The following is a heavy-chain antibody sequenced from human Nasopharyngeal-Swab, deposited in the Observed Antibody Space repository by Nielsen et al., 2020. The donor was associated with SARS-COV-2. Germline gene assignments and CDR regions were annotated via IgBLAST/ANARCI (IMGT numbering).Heavy chain of an antibody. CDR2: ISSSRSTI. J-gene: IGHJ5*02. D-gene: IGHD6-6*01. CDR3: ARGWGIAARSGWFDP. Sequence: GGSLTLSCAASGFTFSSYDMNWVRQAPGKGLEWVSYISSSRSTIYYADSEKGRFTISRDNAKNSLYLQMNSLRAEDTAVYYGARGWGIAARSGWFDPWGQGTLVTVSS. V-gene: IGHV3-48*03. CDR1: GFTFSSYD.